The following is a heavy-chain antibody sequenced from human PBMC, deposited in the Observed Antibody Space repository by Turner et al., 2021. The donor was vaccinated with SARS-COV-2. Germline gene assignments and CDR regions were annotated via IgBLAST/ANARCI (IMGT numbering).Heavy chain of an antibody. Sequence: QVQLVQSGAEVKKPGASLKVSCKASGYTFTSYGISWVRQAPGQGLEWMGWISAYNGYTNHAQKLQGRVTMTTDTSTSTAYMELRSLRSDDTAVYYCARAYGSGSYGHYYGMDVWGQGTTVTVSS. J-gene: IGHJ6*02. D-gene: IGHD3-10*01. CDR2: ISAYNGYT. CDR1: GYTFTSYG. V-gene: IGHV1-18*01. CDR3: ARAYGSGSYGHYYGMDV.